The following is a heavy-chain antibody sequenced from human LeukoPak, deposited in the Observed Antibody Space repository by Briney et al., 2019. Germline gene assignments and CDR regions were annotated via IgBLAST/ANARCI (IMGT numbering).Heavy chain of an antibody. D-gene: IGHD6-19*01. CDR1: GGSISSYY. CDR3: ARRGSGWSFDY. V-gene: IGHV4-4*07. J-gene: IGHJ4*02. CDR2: IYTSGST. Sequence: SETLSLTCTVSGGSISSYYWSWLRQPAGKGLEWIGRIYTSGSTNYNPSLKSRVTISVDKSKNQFSLKLNSVTAADTAVYYCARRGSGWSFDYWGQGTLVTVSS.